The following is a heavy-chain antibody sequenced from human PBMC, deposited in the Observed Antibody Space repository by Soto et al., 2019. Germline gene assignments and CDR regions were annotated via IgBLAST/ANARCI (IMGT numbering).Heavy chain of an antibody. CDR3: ASMKASSYGWSHYGVDV. J-gene: IGHJ6*02. Sequence: GESLKISCKGSGYTFTTYWIGWVRQMPGKGLEWMGIVYPRDSDTRYSPSFQGQVTVSADKSISTAHLQWRSRKASDTAMYSCASMKASSYGWSHYGVDVWGQGTTVTVSS. CDR2: VYPRDSDT. D-gene: IGHD2-8*02. CDR1: GYTFTTYW. V-gene: IGHV5-51*01.